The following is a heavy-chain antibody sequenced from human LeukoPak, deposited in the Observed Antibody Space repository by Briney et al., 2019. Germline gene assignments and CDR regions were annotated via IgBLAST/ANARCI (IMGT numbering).Heavy chain of an antibody. J-gene: IGHJ4*02. CDR2: IIPIFGTA. CDR1: GGTFSSYA. V-gene: IGHV1-69*01. Sequence: GSSVKVSCKASGGTFSSYAISWVRQAPGQGLEWMGGIIPIFGTANYAQKFQGRVTITADESTSTAYMELSSLRSEDTAVYYCARECDYGDYDGLLDYWGQGTLVTVSS. CDR3: ARECDYGDYDGLLDY. D-gene: IGHD4-17*01.